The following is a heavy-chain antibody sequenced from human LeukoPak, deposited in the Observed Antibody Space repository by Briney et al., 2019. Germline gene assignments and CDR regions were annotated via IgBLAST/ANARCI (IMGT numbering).Heavy chain of an antibody. Sequence: ASVKLSCKASGYSFTIYYMHWVRQAPGQGLEWMGIINPSGGSTSYAQKFQGRVTMTRDTSTSTVYMELSSLRSEDTAVYYCARDTGYYYDSSGYLRFDYWGQGTLVTVSS. V-gene: IGHV1-46*01. CDR1: GYSFTIYY. CDR3: ARDTGYYYDSSGYLRFDY. J-gene: IGHJ4*02. D-gene: IGHD3-22*01. CDR2: INPSGGST.